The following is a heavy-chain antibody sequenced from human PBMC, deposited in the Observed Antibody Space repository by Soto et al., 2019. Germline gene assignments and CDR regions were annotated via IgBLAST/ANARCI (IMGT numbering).Heavy chain of an antibody. CDR2: IGAADDP. V-gene: IGHV3-13*05. CDR1: GFTFSAYD. J-gene: IGHJ5*02. Sequence: GGSLRLSCAASGFTFSAYDMHWVRQTTGKGLEWVSAIGAADDPYYLGSVKGRFTISRENAKNSLYLQMNSLRAEDTAVYYCARGYCSTTSCKSLDPWGQGTLVTVSS. CDR3: ARGYCSTTSCKSLDP. D-gene: IGHD2-2*01.